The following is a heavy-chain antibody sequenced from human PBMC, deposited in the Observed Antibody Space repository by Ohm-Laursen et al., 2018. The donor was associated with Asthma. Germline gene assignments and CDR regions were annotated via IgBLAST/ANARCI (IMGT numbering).Heavy chain of an antibody. J-gene: IGHJ4*02. V-gene: IGHV3-30*18. CDR2: ISYDGSNT. D-gene: IGHD1-26*01. CDR3: AKGGSYRYFDY. Sequence: SLRLSCSAPGFSFSSYGMHWVRQAPGKGLEWVALISYDGSNTYYADSVKGRFTISRDNSKNTLYLQMNSLRAEDTAVYYCAKGGSYRYFDYWGQGTLATVSS. CDR1: GFSFSSYG.